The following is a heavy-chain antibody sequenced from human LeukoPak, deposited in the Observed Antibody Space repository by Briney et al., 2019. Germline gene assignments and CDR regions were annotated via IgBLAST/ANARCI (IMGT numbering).Heavy chain of an antibody. D-gene: IGHD1-14*01. V-gene: IGHV3-7*01. CDR3: ARSNPNKNALDL. CDR1: GFTLNSYL. Sequence: PGGPLRLSCAASGFTLNSYLMSWVRQAPGRGLEWVANIKKDGSEESYLDSAKGRFTVSRDNAKNSLFLQMNSLRGEDTAVYYCARSNPNKNALDLWGQGTMVTISS. J-gene: IGHJ3*01. CDR2: IKKDGSEE.